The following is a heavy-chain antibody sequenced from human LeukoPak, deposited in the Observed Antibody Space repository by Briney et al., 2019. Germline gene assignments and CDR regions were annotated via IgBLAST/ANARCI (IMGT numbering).Heavy chain of an antibody. CDR1: GGSISSGSYY. CDR2: IYHSGST. D-gene: IGHD1-7*01. CDR3: ARDNRDYDAFDI. V-gene: IGHV4-30-2*01. J-gene: IGHJ3*02. Sequence: PSQTLSLTCTVSGGSISSGSYYWSWIRQPPGKGLEWIGYIYHSGSTYYNPSLKSRVTISVDRSKNQFSLKLSSVTAADTAVYYCARDNRDYDAFDIWGQGTMVTVSS.